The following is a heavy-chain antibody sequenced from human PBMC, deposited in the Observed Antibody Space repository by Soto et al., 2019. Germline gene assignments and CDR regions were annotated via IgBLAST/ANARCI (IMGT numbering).Heavy chain of an antibody. J-gene: IGHJ5*02. V-gene: IGHV4-39*01. CDR1: VVSITSSEYY. D-gene: IGHD1-1*01. CDR3: ASHTLTWSDAES. Sequence: PSETLSLTCTFSVVSITSSEYYCAWIGQPPGKGLQFVGTIYYSGSSYSNPSLKSRLSMYVDPSKNKFSLTMKSVTAADTGVYYCASHTLTWSDAESWGQGGLGNVSS. CDR2: IYYSGSS.